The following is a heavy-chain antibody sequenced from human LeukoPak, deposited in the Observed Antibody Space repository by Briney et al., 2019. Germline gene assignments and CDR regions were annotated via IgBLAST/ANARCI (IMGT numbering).Heavy chain of an antibody. CDR3: ARGRSITVLRGVAMSDGFDI. CDR2: MKQDVGDK. V-gene: IGHV3-7*05. D-gene: IGHD3-10*01. Sequence: QPGGSLRLSCAGSEFTLNSYWMAWVRHAPGKGREWVSNMKQDVGDKNYVDSVKRRFNISRDNGKNSLYPQMDSLRAEDTAVYYWARGRSITVLRGVAMSDGFDICGQGAMVAVSS. CDR1: EFTLNSYW. J-gene: IGHJ3*02.